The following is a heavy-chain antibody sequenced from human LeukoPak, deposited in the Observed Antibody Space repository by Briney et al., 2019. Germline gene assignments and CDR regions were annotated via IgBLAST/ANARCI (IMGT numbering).Heavy chain of an antibody. J-gene: IGHJ4*02. D-gene: IGHD3-10*01. CDR2: IYPGDSDT. CDR1: GYSFTSYW. CDR3: ARRAAEGLLWFRESPEYYFDY. V-gene: IGHV5-51*01. Sequence: GESLKISCKGSGYSFTSYWIGWVRQMPGKGLEWMGIIYPGDSDTRYSPSFQGQVTISADKSISTAYLQWSSLKASDTAMYYCARRAAEGLLWFRESPEYYFDYWGQGTLVTVSS.